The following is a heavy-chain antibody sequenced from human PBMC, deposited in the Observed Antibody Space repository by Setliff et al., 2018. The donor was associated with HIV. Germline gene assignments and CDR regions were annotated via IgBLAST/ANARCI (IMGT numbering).Heavy chain of an antibody. D-gene: IGHD3-9*01. J-gene: IGHJ4*02. CDR1: NASFSDYY. CDR3: AANGALTDWTSR. V-gene: IGHV4-34*01. CDR2: INQSGST. Sequence: SETLSLTCAVYNASFSDYYRGWIRQAPGKGLEWIGEINQSGSTNYNSSLRSRVAMSINLSKNQFSLKLTSVTAADTAVYYCAANGALTDWTSRWGQGTLVTVSS.